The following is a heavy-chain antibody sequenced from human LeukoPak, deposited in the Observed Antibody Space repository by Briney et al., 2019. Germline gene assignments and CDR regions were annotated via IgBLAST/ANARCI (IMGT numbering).Heavy chain of an antibody. CDR3: VVGHNYFDY. J-gene: IGHJ4*02. CDR2: IYYSGSI. Sequence: PSETLSLTCSVSGGSISSYYWSWIRQPPGKGLEWIGYIYYSGSINYNPSLKSRVTISVDTSKNQLSQKLSSVTAAGTAVYYCVVGHNYFDYWGQGTLVTVSS. D-gene: IGHD2-15*01. CDR1: GGSISSYY. V-gene: IGHV4-59*01.